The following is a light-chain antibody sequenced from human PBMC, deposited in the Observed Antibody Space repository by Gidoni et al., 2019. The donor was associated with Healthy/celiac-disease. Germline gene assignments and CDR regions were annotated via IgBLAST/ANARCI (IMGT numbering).Light chain of an antibody. Sequence: AIRMTQSPSSFSASTGDRVTITCRAIQVISSYLAWYQQKPGKAPKLLIYDASTWQSGVPSRFSGSGSGTDFTLTISCLQSEDLETYYCQQDDSYPRTVGQVTKVEIK. J-gene: IGKJ1*01. CDR3: QQDDSYPRT. CDR1: QVISSY. CDR2: DAS. V-gene: IGKV1-8*01.